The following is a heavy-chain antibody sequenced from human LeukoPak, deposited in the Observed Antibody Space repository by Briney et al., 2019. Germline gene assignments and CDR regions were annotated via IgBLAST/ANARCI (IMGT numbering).Heavy chain of an antibody. CDR2: ISYDGSNK. D-gene: IGHD3-10*01. V-gene: IGHV3-30*18. CDR3: AKSYALWFGGPSGRYYYYGMDV. J-gene: IGHJ6*02. Sequence: PGRSLRLSCAASGFTFSSYGMHWVRQAPGKGLEWVAVISYDGSNKYYADSVKGRFTISRDNSKNTLYLQMNSLRAEDTAVYYCAKSYALWFGGPSGRYYYYGMDVWGQGTTVTVSS. CDR1: GFTFSSYG.